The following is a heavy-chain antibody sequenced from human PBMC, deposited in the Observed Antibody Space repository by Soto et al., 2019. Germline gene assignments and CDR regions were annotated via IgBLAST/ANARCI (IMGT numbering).Heavy chain of an antibody. D-gene: IGHD6-13*01. CDR2: FDPEGGEG. CDR1: GQTMTELS. CDR3: ATPSFLLVRLTPRSNLFSYTPLFQ. Sequence: ASVKVSCKISGQTMTELSIHWLRQAPGKGLEWMGGFDPEGGEGIYGQKWHGRVTVTEDTVTGTAYMAMRRLKSEPTAVYYCATPSFLLVRLTPRSNLFSYTPLFQ. V-gene: IGHV1-24*01. J-gene: IGHJ1*01.